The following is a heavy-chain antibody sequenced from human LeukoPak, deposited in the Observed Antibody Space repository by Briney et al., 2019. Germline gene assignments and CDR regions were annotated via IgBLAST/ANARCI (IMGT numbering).Heavy chain of an antibody. CDR3: ARDRSLYRAAILDN. V-gene: IGHV1-2*02. Sequence: GASVKVSCKASGYSFSGYYIHWVRQVPGLGLEWMGWISSFSGATNFAQKFQGRVTMTRDTSVSTVCMAVSGLRCDDTAIYFCARDRSLYRAAILDNWGQGTLVTVSS. CDR1: GYSFSGYY. J-gene: IGHJ4*02. D-gene: IGHD2-2*02. CDR2: ISSFSGAT.